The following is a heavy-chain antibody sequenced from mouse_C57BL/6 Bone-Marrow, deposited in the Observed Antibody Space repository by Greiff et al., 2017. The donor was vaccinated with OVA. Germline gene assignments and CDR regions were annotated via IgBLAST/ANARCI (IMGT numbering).Heavy chain of an antibody. CDR3: ARDGLYYGSSTCWYFDV. J-gene: IGHJ1*03. CDR2: IYPGSGNT. V-gene: IGHV1-84*01. D-gene: IGHD1-1*01. CDR1: GYTFTDYY. Sequence: VQLQQSGPELVKPGASVKISCKASGYTFTDYYINWVKQRPGQGLEWIGWIYPGSGNTKYNEKFKGKATLTVDTSSSTAYMQLSSLTSEDSAFYFCARDGLYYGSSTCWYFDVWGTGTTVTVSS.